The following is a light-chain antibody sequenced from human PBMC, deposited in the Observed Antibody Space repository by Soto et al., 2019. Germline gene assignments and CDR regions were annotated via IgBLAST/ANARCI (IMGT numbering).Light chain of an antibody. CDR1: QSVSSY. CDR2: DAS. CDR3: QLRSNWPPGYT. J-gene: IGKJ2*01. Sequence: EIVLTQSPATLSLSPGERATLSCRASQSVSSYLAWYQQKPGQAPRLLIYDASNRATGIPARFSGSGSGTDFTRSISSLEPEDFAVYNCQLRSNWPPGYTFGQGNKLEIK. V-gene: IGKV3-11*01.